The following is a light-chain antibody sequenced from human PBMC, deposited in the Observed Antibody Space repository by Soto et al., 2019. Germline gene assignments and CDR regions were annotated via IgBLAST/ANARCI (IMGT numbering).Light chain of an antibody. Sequence: DIQMTQSPSSLPASVGDRVTITCRASQSVTNNVNWYQQKPGKAPQLLVYSASSLQSGVPSRFSGSGSGTDFTLTISSLQPEDFATYYCQQSYSTPLTFGGGTRVDLK. J-gene: IGKJ4*01. CDR2: SAS. CDR1: QSVTNN. V-gene: IGKV1-39*01. CDR3: QQSYSTPLT.